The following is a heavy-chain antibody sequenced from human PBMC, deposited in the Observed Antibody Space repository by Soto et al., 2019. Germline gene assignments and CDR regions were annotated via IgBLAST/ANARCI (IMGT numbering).Heavy chain of an antibody. CDR1: GVTFSSYS. Sequence: GGSLRLSCAASGVTFSSYSMHWVRQAPGKGLEWVSSISRSSSYIYYADSVKGRFTISRDNAKNSLYLQMNSLRAEDTAVYYYARDASGYYELLTGYLGDYWGKGTLVTGSS. CDR3: ARDASGYYELLTGYLGDY. V-gene: IGHV3-21*01. CDR2: ISRSSSYI. D-gene: IGHD3-9*01. J-gene: IGHJ4*02.